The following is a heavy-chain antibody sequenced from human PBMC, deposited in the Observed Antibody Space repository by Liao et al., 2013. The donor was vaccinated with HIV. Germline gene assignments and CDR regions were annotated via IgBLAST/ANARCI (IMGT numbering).Heavy chain of an antibody. CDR2: SLIMEAP. V-gene: IGHV4-34*01. D-gene: IGHD1-26*01. CDR1: GGSFSGYS. CDR3: ARGALGATSDYFDY. J-gene: IGHJ4*02. Sequence: QVRLQQWGAGLVKPSETLSLTCAVYGGSFSGYSWTWIRQTPRKGASRGLGTSLIMEAPTKTRTLKRRVTMSVDTSKNQFSLRLNSVTAADTAVYYCARGALGATSDYFDYWGQGTLVTVSS.